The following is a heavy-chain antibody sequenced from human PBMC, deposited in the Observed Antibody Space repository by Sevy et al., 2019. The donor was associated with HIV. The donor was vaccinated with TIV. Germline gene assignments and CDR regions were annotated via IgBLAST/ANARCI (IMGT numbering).Heavy chain of an antibody. V-gene: IGHV1-2*06. CDR1: GYTFTGDY. J-gene: IGHJ6*02. Sequence: ASVKVSCKASGYTFTGDYMHWVRQAPGKGLEWMGRIYPNSGGTNYAQKFQGRVTMTRDTSSSTAYMELSRLRSDDTAVYYCARDGAGGTTNYGMDVWGQGTTVTVSS. CDR2: IYPNSGGT. D-gene: IGHD1-7*01. CDR3: ARDGAGGTTNYGMDV.